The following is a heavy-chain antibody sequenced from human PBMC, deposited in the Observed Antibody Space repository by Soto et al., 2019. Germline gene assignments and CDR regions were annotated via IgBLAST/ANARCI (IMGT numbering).Heavy chain of an antibody. CDR2: IIPIFGTA. D-gene: IGHD1-26*01. CDR1: GGTFSSYA. CDR3: AMPGIVGATDYYYYGMDV. Sequence: SVKVSCKASGGTFSSYAISWVRQAPGQGLEWMGGIIPIFGTANYAQKFQGRVTITADESTSTAYMELSSLRSEDTAVYYCAMPGIVGATDYYYYGMDVWGQGTTVTVSS. J-gene: IGHJ6*02. V-gene: IGHV1-69*13.